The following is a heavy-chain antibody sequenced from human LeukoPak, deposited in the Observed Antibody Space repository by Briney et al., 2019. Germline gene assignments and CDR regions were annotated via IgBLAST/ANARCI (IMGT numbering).Heavy chain of an antibody. V-gene: IGHV4-4*07. D-gene: IGHD6-19*01. CDR3: ARGGYTSGWPDYHYYMDV. CDR2: IHTSGST. Sequence: SETLSLTCTFSGGSITSYYWSWIRQPAGKGLEWIGRIHTSGSTNYNPSLKSRVTVSVDTSKNQVSLKLSSVTAADTAVYYCARGGYTSGWPDYHYYMDVWGKGTTVTISS. CDR1: GGSITSYY. J-gene: IGHJ6*03.